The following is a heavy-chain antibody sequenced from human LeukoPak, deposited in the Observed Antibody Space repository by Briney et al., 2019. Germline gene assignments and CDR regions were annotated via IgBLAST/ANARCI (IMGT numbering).Heavy chain of an antibody. CDR3: AKLQADYVWGSYRYTFDY. CDR2: ISGSGGST. D-gene: IGHD3-16*02. J-gene: IGHJ4*02. V-gene: IGHV3-23*01. Sequence: GGSLRLSCAASGFTFSSYAMSWVRQAPGKGLEWVSAISGSGGSTYYADSVKGRFTISRDSSKNTLYLQMNSLRAEDTAVYYCAKLQADYVWGSYRYTFDYWGQGTLVTVSS. CDR1: GFTFSSYA.